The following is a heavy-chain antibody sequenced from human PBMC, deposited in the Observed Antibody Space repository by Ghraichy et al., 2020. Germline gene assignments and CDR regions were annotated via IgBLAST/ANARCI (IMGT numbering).Heavy chain of an antibody. J-gene: IGHJ6*02. V-gene: IGHV4-39*01. CDR1: GGSISSSSYY. Sequence: SETLSLTCTVSGGSISSSSYYWGWIRQPPGKGLEWIGSIYYSGSTYYNPSLKSRVTISVDTSKNQFSLKLSSVTAADTAVYYCAGSSYSNSDFNYYYGMDVWGQGTTVTVSS. CDR3: AGSSYSNSDFNYYYGMDV. D-gene: IGHD4-11*01. CDR2: IYYSGST.